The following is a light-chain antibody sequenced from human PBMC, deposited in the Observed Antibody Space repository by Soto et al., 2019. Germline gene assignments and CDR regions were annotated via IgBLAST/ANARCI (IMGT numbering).Light chain of an antibody. Sequence: DIQMTQSPSSVSASVGDRVTITCRASQGISSWLAWYQQKPGKAPKLLIYAASSLQSGVSSRFLDSRSGKQFTTTISRLQPEDCAAHYCQQSHSLPPKFAQGTNVDLK. CDR1: QGISSW. V-gene: IGKV1-12*01. CDR2: AAS. CDR3: QQSHSLPPK. J-gene: IGKJ1*01.